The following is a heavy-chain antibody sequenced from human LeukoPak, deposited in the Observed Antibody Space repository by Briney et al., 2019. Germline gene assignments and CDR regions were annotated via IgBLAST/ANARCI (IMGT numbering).Heavy chain of an antibody. CDR1: GLTFSSYE. D-gene: IGHD6-13*01. Sequence: GGSLRLSCAASGLTFSSYEMNWVRQAPGKGLEWISYISSSSNMIYYAESVKGRFTISRDNAKNSLYLQMNSLRAEDTAVYYCATASGSWYRYYFDSRGQGILVTVSS. CDR2: ISSSSNMI. CDR3: ATASGSWYRYYFDS. V-gene: IGHV3-48*03. J-gene: IGHJ4*02.